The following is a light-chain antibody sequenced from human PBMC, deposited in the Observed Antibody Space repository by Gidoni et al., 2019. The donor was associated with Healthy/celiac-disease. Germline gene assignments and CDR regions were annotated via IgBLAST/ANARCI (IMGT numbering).Light chain of an antibody. CDR3: QQSYSTPLYT. Sequence: DIQMTQSPSSLSASVGDRVTITCRASQSISSYLNWYQQKPGKAPKLLIYAASSLQRGVPSRFSGSGSGTDFTLTISSLQPEDFATYYCQQSYSTPLYTFXQXTKLEIK. J-gene: IGKJ2*01. CDR2: AAS. CDR1: QSISSY. V-gene: IGKV1-39*01.